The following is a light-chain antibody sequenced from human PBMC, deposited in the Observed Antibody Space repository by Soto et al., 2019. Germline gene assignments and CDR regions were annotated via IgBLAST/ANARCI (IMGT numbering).Light chain of an antibody. CDR2: DVS. CDR3: SSYAGSNIVV. CDR1: SSDVGGYNY. Sequence: QSALTQPPSASGSPGQSVTISCTGSSSDVGGYNYVSWYQQHPGKAPKLMIYDVSKRPSGVPDRFSGSKSGNTASLTVSGLQAEDVADYYCSSYAGSNIVVFGGGAKLTVL. V-gene: IGLV2-8*01. J-gene: IGLJ2*01.